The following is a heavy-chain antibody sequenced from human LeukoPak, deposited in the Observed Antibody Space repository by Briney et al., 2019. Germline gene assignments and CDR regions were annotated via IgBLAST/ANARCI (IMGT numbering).Heavy chain of an antibody. CDR3: AKVGAAAPGPLFDY. D-gene: IGHD6-13*01. J-gene: IGHJ4*02. CDR1: GFTFSSYA. V-gene: IGHV3-23*01. Sequence: GGTLRLSCAASGFTFSSYAMSWVRQAPGKGLEWVSAISGSGGSTYYADSVKGRFTISRDNSKNTLYLQMNSLRAEDTAVYYCAKVGAAAPGPLFDYWGQGTLVTVSS. CDR2: ISGSGGST.